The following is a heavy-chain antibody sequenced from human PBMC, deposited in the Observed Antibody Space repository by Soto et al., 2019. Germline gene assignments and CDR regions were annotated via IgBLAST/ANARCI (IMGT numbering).Heavy chain of an antibody. CDR3: ARSQDIRGYWNNGFDP. J-gene: IGHJ5*02. CDR1: GGTFSTYT. CDR2: IIPSFGTA. Sequence: QVQLVQSGAEVKKPGSSVKVSCKVSGGTFSTYTITWVRQAPGQGLEWMGGIIPSFGTANYPQKFQGSVTTTADEATSTAYMEMSSLRSEDTAVYYCARSQDIRGYWNNGFDPWGQGTLVTVSS. V-gene: IGHV1-69*01. D-gene: IGHD3-22*01.